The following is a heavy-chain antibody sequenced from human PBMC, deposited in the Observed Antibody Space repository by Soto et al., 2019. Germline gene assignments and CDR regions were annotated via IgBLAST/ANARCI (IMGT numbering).Heavy chain of an antibody. CDR2: FSLSGTT. D-gene: IGHD2-8*02. J-gene: IGHJ4*02. CDR3: ARGMTPPGAPAWYYFDS. V-gene: IGHV4-4*07. Sequence: QVQLQESGPGLMKPSETLSLTCTVSGASITSSSYWSWIRQPAGKGLEWIGRFSLSGTTNYNPSLRSRFTMSADVSKNQFSLRLTSVTAADTALYYCARGMTPPGAPAWYYFDSWGQGTLVTVSS. CDR1: GASITSSSY.